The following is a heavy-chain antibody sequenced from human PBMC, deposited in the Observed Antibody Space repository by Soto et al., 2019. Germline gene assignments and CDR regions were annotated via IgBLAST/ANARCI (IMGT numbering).Heavy chain of an antibody. CDR3: ARAPRMAPFDI. CDR2: IRNDGSDK. CDR1: GFIFSPYG. V-gene: IGHV3-33*01. J-gene: IGHJ3*02. Sequence: PGGSLRLSCAASGFIFSPYGIRWVRQAPGKGLEWVALIRNDGSDKYYAESVTGRFTISRDNSKNTVYLQMNSLRAEDTALYFCARAPRMAPFDIWGQGTMVTVSS.